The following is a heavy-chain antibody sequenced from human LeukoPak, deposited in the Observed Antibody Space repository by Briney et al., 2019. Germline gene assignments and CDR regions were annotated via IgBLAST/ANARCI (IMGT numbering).Heavy chain of an antibody. J-gene: IGHJ1*01. V-gene: IGHV1-18*01. CDR2: ISAYNGNT. D-gene: IGHD3-22*01. CDR3: ARWESTYYYDSSGFQH. Sequence: PRASVKVSCKASGYTFPSYGISWVRQAPGQGLEWMGWISAYNGNTNYAQKLQGRVTMTTDTSTSTAYMELRSLRSDDTAVYYCARWESTYYYDSSGFQHWGQGTLVTVSS. CDR1: GYTFPSYG.